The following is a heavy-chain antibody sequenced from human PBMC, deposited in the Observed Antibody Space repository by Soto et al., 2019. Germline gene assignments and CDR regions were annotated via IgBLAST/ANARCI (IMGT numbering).Heavy chain of an antibody. Sequence: GGSLRLSCAASGFTFSDYYMSWIRQAPGKGLEWVSYISSSSSYTNYADSVKGRFTISRDNAKNSLYLQMNSLRAEDTAVYYCARVTVSSSRTYYGMDVWGQGTTVTVSS. J-gene: IGHJ6*02. CDR2: ISSSSSYT. D-gene: IGHD6-6*01. CDR1: GFTFSDYY. CDR3: ARVTVSSSRTYYGMDV. V-gene: IGHV3-11*06.